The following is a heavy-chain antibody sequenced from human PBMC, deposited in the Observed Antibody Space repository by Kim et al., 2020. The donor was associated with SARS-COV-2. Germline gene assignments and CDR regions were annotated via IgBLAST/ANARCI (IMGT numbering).Heavy chain of an antibody. Sequence: SDTLSLTCTVSGGSVSSGSYYWSWIRQPPGKGLEWIGYIYYSGSTNYNPSLKSRVTISVDTSKNQFSLKLSSVTAADTAVDYCATLDYTGYGMDVWGQGT. CDR2: IYYSGST. V-gene: IGHV4-61*01. J-gene: IGHJ6*02. CDR1: GGSVSSGSYY. D-gene: IGHD4-4*01. CDR3: ATLDYTGYGMDV.